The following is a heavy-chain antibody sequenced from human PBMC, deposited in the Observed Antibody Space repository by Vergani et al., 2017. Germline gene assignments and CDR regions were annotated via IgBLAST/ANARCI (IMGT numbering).Heavy chain of an antibody. CDR1: GFTFSSYG. CDR2: IWYDGSNK. V-gene: IGHV3-33*06. D-gene: IGHD3-10*01. CDR3: AKSSGWFGELFKSSSDYFDY. J-gene: IGHJ4*02. Sequence: QVQLVESGGGVVQPGRSLRLSCAASGFTFSSYGMHWVRQAPGKGLEWVAVIWYDGSNKYYADSVKGRFTISRDNSKNTLYLQMNVLRAEDTAVYYCAKSSGWFGELFKSSSDYFDYWGQGTLVTVSS.